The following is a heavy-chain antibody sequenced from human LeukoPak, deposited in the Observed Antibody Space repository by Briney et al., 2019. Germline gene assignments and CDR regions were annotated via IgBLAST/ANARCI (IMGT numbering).Heavy chain of an antibody. J-gene: IGHJ6*03. Sequence: PGGSLRLSCAASGFTFSSYEMNWARQSPGKGLEGVANIYLDGSRAYYVDSVKGRFTISRDNAKNSLFLQMNSLSAEDTAVYYCGRAGPVTKDHFMDVWGKGTTVTVSS. CDR3: GRAGPVTKDHFMDV. V-gene: IGHV3-7*01. CDR1: GFTFSSYE. D-gene: IGHD2-2*01. CDR2: IYLDGSRA.